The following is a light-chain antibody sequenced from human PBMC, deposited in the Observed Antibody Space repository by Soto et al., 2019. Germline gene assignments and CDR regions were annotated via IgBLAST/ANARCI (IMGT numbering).Light chain of an antibody. V-gene: IGLV1-44*01. Sequence: QSVLTQPPSASGTPGQRVTISCSGSSSNIGGNTASWYQQLPGTAPKLLMYSDNQRPSGVPDRFSGSKSGTSASLAISGLQSQDEADYYCAAWDDSLNGVVFGGGTKLTVL. CDR2: SDN. CDR1: SSNIGGNT. CDR3: AAWDDSLNGVV. J-gene: IGLJ2*01.